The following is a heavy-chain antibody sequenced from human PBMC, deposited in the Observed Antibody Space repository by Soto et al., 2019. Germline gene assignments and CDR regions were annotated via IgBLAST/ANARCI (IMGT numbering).Heavy chain of an antibody. CDR1: GFTFSSYG. J-gene: IGHJ4*02. D-gene: IGHD2-2*01. Sequence: QVQLVESGGGVVQPGRSLRLSCAASGFTFSSYGMHWVRQAPGKGLEWVAVIWYDRSNEYYADSVKGRFTISRDNSKNTLYLQMNSLRAEDTAVYYWARAVVVPAAVSVGGGYYFDYWGQGTLVTISS. V-gene: IGHV3-33*01. CDR3: ARAVVVPAAVSVGGGYYFDY. CDR2: IWYDRSNE.